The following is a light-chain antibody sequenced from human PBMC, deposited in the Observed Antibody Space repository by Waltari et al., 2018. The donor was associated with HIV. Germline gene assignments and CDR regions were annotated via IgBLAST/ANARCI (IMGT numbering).Light chain of an antibody. CDR2: KDN. J-gene: IGLJ2*01. CDR3: QSADSSSTSIV. V-gene: IGLV3-25*03. Sequence: SYELTQPPSVSVSPGQTARITCSGDALPKQYAFWYQQKPGQAPIVVIYKDNERSSGIPEGFSGSSSGTTVTLTISGDQAEDEADYYCQSADSSSTSIVFGGGTKLTVL. CDR1: ALPKQY.